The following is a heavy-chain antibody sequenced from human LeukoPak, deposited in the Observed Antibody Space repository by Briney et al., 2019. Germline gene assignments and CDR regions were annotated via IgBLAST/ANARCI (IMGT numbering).Heavy chain of an antibody. CDR1: AGSLSSGDYY. CDR2: IYYSGST. V-gene: IGHV4-30-4*01. D-gene: IGHD1-1*01. J-gene: IGHJ4*02. Sequence: SETLSLTCTVSAGSLSSGDYYWSWIRQPPGKGLEWIGYIYYSGSTYYNPSLKSRVTISVDTSKNQFSLKLSSVTAADTAVYYCARRVGKYPTYYFDYWGQGTLVTVSS. CDR3: ARRVGKYPTYYFDY.